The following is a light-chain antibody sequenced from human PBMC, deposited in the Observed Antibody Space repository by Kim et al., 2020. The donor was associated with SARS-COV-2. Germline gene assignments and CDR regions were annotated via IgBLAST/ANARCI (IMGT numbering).Light chain of an antibody. CDR2: KAF. Sequence: ASYGDQSTIPCRASQVVQIWLAWYQKKAGQVPKLLIEKAFILQDGVPARFRGSSSGTEFTLTITTLQPNDFATNYCQQYHTHSTFGQGTKVDIK. J-gene: IGKJ1*01. V-gene: IGKV1-5*03. CDR1: QVVQIW. CDR3: QQYHTHST.